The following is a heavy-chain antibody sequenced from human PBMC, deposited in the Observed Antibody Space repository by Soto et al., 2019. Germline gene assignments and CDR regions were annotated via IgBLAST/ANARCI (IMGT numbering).Heavy chain of an antibody. CDR3: AKVLPKSHKLWSTYYFDY. Sequence: GGSLRLSCAASGFTFSSYAMSWVRQAPGKGLEWVSAISGSGGSTYYADSVKGRFTISRDNSKNTLYLQMNSLRAEDTAVYYCAKVLPKSHKLWSTYYFDYWGQGTLVTVSS. V-gene: IGHV3-23*01. CDR2: ISGSGGST. D-gene: IGHD5-18*01. CDR1: GFTFSSYA. J-gene: IGHJ4*02.